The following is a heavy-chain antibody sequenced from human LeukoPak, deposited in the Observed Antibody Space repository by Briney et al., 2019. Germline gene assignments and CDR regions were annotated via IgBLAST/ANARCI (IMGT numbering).Heavy chain of an antibody. D-gene: IGHD2-15*01. CDR3: ASVRGYCSGGSCYPDAFDI. CDR2: INPNSGGT. J-gene: IGHJ3*02. V-gene: IGHV1-2*02. CDR1: GYTFTGYY. Sequence: ASVKVSCKASGYTFTGYYMHWVRQAPGQGLEWMGWINPNSGGTNYAQKFQGRVTMTRDTSISTAYMKLSRLRSDDTAVYYCASVRGYCSGGSCYPDAFDIWGQGTMVTVSS.